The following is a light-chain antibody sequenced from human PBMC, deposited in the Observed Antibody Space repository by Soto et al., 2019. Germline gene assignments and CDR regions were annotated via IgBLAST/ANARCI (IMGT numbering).Light chain of an antibody. CDR3: KQRSNWPPF. CDR1: QSVSSY. J-gene: IGKJ2*01. V-gene: IGKV3-11*01. Sequence: EIVLTQSPATLSLSPGERATLSCRASQSVSSYLAWYQQKPGQAPRLLIYDASNRATCIPARFSGSGSGTDFTLTLSSLEPEDCAVYYWKQRSNWPPFFGQGTKLDIK. CDR2: DAS.